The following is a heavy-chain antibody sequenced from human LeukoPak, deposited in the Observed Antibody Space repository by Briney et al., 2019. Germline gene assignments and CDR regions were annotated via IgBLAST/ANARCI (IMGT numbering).Heavy chain of an antibody. V-gene: IGHV1-24*01. J-gene: IGHJ6*03. CDR1: GYTLTELS. Sequence: EASVKVSCKVSGYTLTELSMHWVRQAPGKGLELMGGFDPEDGETIYAQKFQGRVTMTEDTSTDTAYMELSSLRSEDTAVYYCATLMAAAGTYYYYMDVWGKGTTVTVAS. CDR3: ATLMAAAGTYYYYMDV. D-gene: IGHD6-13*01. CDR2: FDPEDGET.